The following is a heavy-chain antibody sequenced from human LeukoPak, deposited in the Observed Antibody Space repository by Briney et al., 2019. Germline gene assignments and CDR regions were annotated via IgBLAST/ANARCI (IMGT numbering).Heavy chain of an antibody. V-gene: IGHV3-23*01. Sequence: GGSLRLSCAASGFTFSSYAMSWVRQAPGKGLEWVSAISGSGGSTYYADSVKGRFTISRDNSKDTLYLQMNSLRAEDTAVYYCAKDLSGGDYYDSSGCDYWGQGTLVTVSS. D-gene: IGHD3-22*01. CDR3: AKDLSGGDYYDSSGCDY. J-gene: IGHJ4*02. CDR1: GFTFSSYA. CDR2: ISGSGGST.